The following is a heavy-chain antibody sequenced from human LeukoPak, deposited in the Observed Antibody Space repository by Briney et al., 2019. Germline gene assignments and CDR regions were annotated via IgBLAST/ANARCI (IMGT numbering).Heavy chain of an antibody. CDR3: ARDGKADYYGSGNPPRYWYFDL. V-gene: IGHV3-21*01. D-gene: IGHD3-10*01. Sequence: GGSMILSCAASGFTFSSYTMNWVRQAPRKGLDWVSSISSISSYIYYADSVKDRFTISRDNAKNSLYLQMNSLRPEDTAVYYCARDGKADYYGSGNPPRYWYFDLWGRGTLVTVSS. CDR2: ISSISSYI. J-gene: IGHJ2*01. CDR1: GFTFSSYT.